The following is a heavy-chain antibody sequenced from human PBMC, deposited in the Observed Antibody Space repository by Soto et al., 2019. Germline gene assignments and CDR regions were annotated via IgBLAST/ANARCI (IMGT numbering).Heavy chain of an antibody. Sequence: QVQLVESGGGLVKPGGSLRLSCAASGFTFSDYYMSWIRQAPGQGLEWVSYISSSGSTIYYADSVKGRFTISRDNAKNALYLQMNSLRAEDTAVYYCARDNEVVVVPAAIRGNYYYGMDVWGQGTTVTVSS. D-gene: IGHD2-2*02. CDR2: ISSSGSTI. J-gene: IGHJ6*02. V-gene: IGHV3-11*01. CDR1: GFTFSDYY. CDR3: ARDNEVVVVPAAIRGNYYYGMDV.